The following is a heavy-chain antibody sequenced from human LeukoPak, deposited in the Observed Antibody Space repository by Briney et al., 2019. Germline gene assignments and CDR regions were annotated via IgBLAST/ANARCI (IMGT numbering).Heavy chain of an antibody. CDR2: INYSGST. Sequence: SETLSLTCTVSGGSVSSTTYYWSWIRQPPGKGLEWIASINYSGSTYYNPSLKSRVTISVDTSENQFSLKLSSVTAADTAVYYCARYVVYGSGKYYFDYWGQGTLITVSS. V-gene: IGHV4-39*01. CDR1: GGSVSSTTYY. CDR3: ARYVVYGSGKYYFDY. D-gene: IGHD3-10*01. J-gene: IGHJ4*02.